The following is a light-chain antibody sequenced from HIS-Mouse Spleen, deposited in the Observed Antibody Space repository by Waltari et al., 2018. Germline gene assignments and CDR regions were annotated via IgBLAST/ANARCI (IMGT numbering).Light chain of an antibody. Sequence: DVVMTQSPLSLPVTLGQPASISCRSSQSLVHSDGNTYLNWFQQRPGQSPRRLIYKVSNRDSGVPDRFSGSGSGTDFTLKISRVEAEDVGVYYCMQGTHPYTFGQGTKL. CDR2: KVS. J-gene: IGKJ2*01. CDR1: QSLVHSDGNTY. CDR3: MQGTHPYT. V-gene: IGKV2-30*02.